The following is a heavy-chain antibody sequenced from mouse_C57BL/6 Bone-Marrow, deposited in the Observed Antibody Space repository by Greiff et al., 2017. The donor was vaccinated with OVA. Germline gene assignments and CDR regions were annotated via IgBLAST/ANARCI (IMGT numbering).Heavy chain of an antibody. V-gene: IGHV1-69*01. CDR3: ARRMSLYYDYDGGAWFAY. CDR1: GYTFTSYW. J-gene: IGHJ3*01. CDR2: IDPSDSYT. D-gene: IGHD2-4*01. Sequence: QVQLQQSGAELVMPGASVKLSCKASGYTFTSYWMHWVKQRPGQGLEWIGEIDPSDSYTNYNQKFKGKSTLTVDKSSSTAYMQLSSLTSEDSAVYYCARRMSLYYDYDGGAWFAYWGQGTLVTVSA.